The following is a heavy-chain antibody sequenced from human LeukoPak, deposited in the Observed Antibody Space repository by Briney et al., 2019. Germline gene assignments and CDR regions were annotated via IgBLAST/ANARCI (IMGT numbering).Heavy chain of an antibody. V-gene: IGHV3-49*04. J-gene: IGHJ3*01. CDR3: ARAGYYDFWTGYYGAFDL. CDR2: IRSKAYGGTT. Sequence: HPGGSLRLSCTASGFTFGDYAMSWVRQAPGKGLEWVGFIRSKAYGGTTEYAASVKGRFTISRDDSKSIAYLQMNRLKTEDTAVYYCARAGYYDFWTGYYGAFDLWGQGTMVTVSS. D-gene: IGHD3-3*01. CDR1: GFTFGDYA.